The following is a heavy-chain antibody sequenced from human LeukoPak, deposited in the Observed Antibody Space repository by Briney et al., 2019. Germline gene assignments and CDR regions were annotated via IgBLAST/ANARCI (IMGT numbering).Heavy chain of an antibody. J-gene: IGHJ4*02. CDR3: ARQEWLVANY. Sequence: SETLSLTCTVSGGSISSSSYYWGWLRQPPGKGLEWIGSIYYSGSTYYNPSLKSRVTISVDTSKNQFSLKLSSVTAADTAVYYCARQEWLVANYWGQGTLVTVSS. CDR2: IYYSGST. V-gene: IGHV4-39*01. D-gene: IGHD6-19*01. CDR1: GGSISSSSYY.